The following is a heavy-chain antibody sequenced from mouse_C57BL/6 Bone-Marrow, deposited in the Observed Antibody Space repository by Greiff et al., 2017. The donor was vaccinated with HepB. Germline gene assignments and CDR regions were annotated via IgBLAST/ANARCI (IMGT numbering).Heavy chain of an antibody. CDR3: ARGLRYGVYYAMDY. Sequence: QVQLKQPGAELVRPGSSVKLSCKASGYTFTSYWMDWVKQRPGQGLEWIGNIYPSDSETHYNQKFKDKATLTVDKSSSTAYMQLSSLTSEDSAVYYCARGLRYGVYYAMDYWGQGTSVTVSS. V-gene: IGHV1-61*01. CDR1: GYTFTSYW. J-gene: IGHJ4*01. D-gene: IGHD1-1*01. CDR2: IYPSDSET.